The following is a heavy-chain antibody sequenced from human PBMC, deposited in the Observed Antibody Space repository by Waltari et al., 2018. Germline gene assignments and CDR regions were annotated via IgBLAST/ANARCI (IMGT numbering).Heavy chain of an antibody. V-gene: IGHV3-23*01. Sequence: EVQLLESGGGLVQPGGSLRLSCAASGFTFSSYAMSWVRQAPGKGLEWVSAIRGSGGSTYYADSVKGRFTISRDNSKNTLYLQMNSRRAEDTAVYYCAKDSTPIHSTSGNFDYWGQGTLVTVSS. CDR2: IRGSGGST. J-gene: IGHJ4*02. CDR1: GFTFSSYA. CDR3: AKDSTPIHSTSGNFDY. D-gene: IGHD2-2*01.